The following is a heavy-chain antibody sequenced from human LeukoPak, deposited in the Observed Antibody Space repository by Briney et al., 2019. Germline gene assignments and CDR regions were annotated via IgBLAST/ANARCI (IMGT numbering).Heavy chain of an antibody. J-gene: IGHJ4*02. CDR2: ISAYNGNT. CDR1: GYTFTSYG. Sequence: GASVKVSCKASGYTFTSYGISWVRQAPGQGLEWMGWISAYNGNTNYAQKLQGRVTMTTDTSTSTAYMELRSLRSDDTAVYYCARDYPYYYDSSGYYRGPEGYFDYWGQGTLVTVSS. D-gene: IGHD3-22*01. V-gene: IGHV1-18*01. CDR3: ARDYPYYYDSSGYYRGPEGYFDY.